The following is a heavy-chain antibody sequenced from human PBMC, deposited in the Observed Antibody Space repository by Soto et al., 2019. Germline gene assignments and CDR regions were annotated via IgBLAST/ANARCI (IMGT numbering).Heavy chain of an antibody. CDR2: IRSGRYGGTA. D-gene: IGHD5-18*01. CDR3: TTIPRNRYGYPFDC. V-gene: IGHV3-49*05. Sequence: ESGGGLVNPGRSLRLSCTGSGFTFGDFAMSWFRQTPGKGLECVGFIRSGRYGGTADYAASVKGRFTISRDDSKSVAYLQMNSLKSEDTGLYYCTTIPRNRYGYPFDCWGQGTLVTVSS. J-gene: IGHJ4*02. CDR1: GFTFGDFA.